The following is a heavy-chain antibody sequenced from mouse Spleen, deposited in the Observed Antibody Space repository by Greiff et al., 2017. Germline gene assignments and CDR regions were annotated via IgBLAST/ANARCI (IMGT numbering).Heavy chain of an antibody. CDR3: ARSGVLLRPFDY. J-gene: IGHJ2*01. D-gene: IGHD1-1*01. CDR1: GYTFTDYE. V-gene: IGHV1-15*01. Sequence: QVQLKQSGAELVRPGASVTLSCKASGYTFTDYEMHWVKQTPVHGLEWIGAIDPETGGTAYNQKFKGKAILTSDKSSSTAYMELRSLTSEDSAVYYCARSGVLLRPFDYWGQGTTLTVSS. CDR2: IDPETGGT.